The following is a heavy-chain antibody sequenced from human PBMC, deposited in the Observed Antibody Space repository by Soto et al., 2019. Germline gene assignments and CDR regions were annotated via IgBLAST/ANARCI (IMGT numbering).Heavy chain of an antibody. D-gene: IGHD3-16*01. Sequence: SETLSLTCTVSGGSISSGDYYWSWIRQPPGKGLEWIGYIYYSGSTYYNPSLKSRVTISVDTSKNQFSLKLSSVTAADTAVFYCARVGVYFFWGARGYGRAVGGQGPPVTFSS. CDR1: GGSISSGDYY. CDR2: IYYSGST. V-gene: IGHV4-30-4*01. J-gene: IGHJ6*02. CDR3: ARVGVYFFWGARGYGRAV.